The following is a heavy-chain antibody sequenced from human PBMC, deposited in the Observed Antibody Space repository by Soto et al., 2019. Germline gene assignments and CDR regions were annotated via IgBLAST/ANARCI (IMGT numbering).Heavy chain of an antibody. V-gene: IGHV4-59*01. CDR3: ARCSLDKFDY. J-gene: IGHJ4*02. Sequence: SETLSLTCTVSGGSISSYYCRWIRQPPGKGLEWIGYIYYSGSTNYNPSLKSRVTISVDTSKNQFSLKLSSVTAADTAVYYGARCSLDKFDYWGQGTLVTVSS. CDR2: IYYSGST. CDR1: GGSISSYY. D-gene: IGHD1-1*01.